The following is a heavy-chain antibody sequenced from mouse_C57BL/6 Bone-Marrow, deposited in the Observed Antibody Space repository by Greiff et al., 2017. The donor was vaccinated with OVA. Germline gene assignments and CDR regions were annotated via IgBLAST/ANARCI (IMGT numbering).Heavy chain of an antibody. Sequence: VQLQQSGAELVRPGASVKLSCTASGFNIKDDYMHWVKQRPEQGLEWIGWIDPENGDTEYASKFQGKATITADTSSNTAYLQLSSLTSEDTAVYYCTRPSTTGSSEGDYWGQGTTLTVSS. J-gene: IGHJ2*01. D-gene: IGHD1-1*01. CDR1: GFNIKDDY. CDR3: TRPSTTGSSEGDY. V-gene: IGHV14-4*01. CDR2: IDPENGDT.